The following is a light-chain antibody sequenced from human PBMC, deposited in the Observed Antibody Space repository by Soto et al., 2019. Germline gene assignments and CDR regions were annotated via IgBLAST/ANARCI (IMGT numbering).Light chain of an antibody. CDR2: DNN. J-gene: IGLJ2*01. CDR3: ATWDSSLSGEV. CDR1: SSNIGNNY. V-gene: IGLV1-51*01. Sequence: QALLTQPPSVSAAPGQKVTISCSGSSSNIGNNYVSWYQQLPGTAPKLLIYDNNKRPSGIPDRFSGSKSGTSATLGITGLQTGDEADYHCATWDSSLSGEVFGGGTQLTVL.